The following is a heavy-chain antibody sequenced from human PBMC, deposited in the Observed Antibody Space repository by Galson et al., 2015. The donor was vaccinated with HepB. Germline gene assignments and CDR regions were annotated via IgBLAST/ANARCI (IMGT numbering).Heavy chain of an antibody. J-gene: IGHJ4*02. Sequence: SLRLSCAASGFTFSRYAMSWVRQAPGKGLEWVSAISGSGGSTYYADSVKGRFTISRDNSKNTLYLQMNSLRAEDTAVYYCANYYDSSGYYPTGNYWGQGTLVTVSS. V-gene: IGHV3-23*01. CDR3: ANYYDSSGYYPTGNY. CDR1: GFTFSRYA. CDR2: ISGSGGST. D-gene: IGHD3-22*01.